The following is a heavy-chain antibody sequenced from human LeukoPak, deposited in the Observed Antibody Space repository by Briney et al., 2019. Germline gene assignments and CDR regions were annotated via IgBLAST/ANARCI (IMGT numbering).Heavy chain of an antibody. J-gene: IGHJ4*02. Sequence: GGSLRLSCAASGFTFSNFYISWVRQTPGKGLEWVANIKTDGSEKVYADSVKGRFTISRDDGKNSLYLQMNSLRAEDTAVYYCVREDTPATANYWGQGTLVTISS. CDR3: VREDTPATANY. V-gene: IGHV3-7*01. CDR1: GFTFSNFY. D-gene: IGHD2-21*02. CDR2: IKTDGSEK.